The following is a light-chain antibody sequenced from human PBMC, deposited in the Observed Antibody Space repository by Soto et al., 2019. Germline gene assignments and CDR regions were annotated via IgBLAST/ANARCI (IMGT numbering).Light chain of an antibody. CDR2: RNN. J-gene: IGLJ3*02. CDR3: AAWDDSLSGWV. CDR1: SSNIGSNF. V-gene: IGLV1-47*01. Sequence: QSVLTQPPSASGTPGQRVTIYCSGSSSNIGSNFVYWYQQFPGTAPKLLIYRNNQRPSGVPDRFSGSKSGTSASLAISGLPSEDEADYYCAAWDDSLSGWVFGGATKVTVL.